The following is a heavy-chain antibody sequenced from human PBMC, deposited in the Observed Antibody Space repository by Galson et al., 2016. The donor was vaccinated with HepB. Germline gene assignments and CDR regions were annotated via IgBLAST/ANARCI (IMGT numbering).Heavy chain of an antibody. J-gene: IGHJ3*02. CDR1: GFSLTTRGMC. CDR3: AQIYYDSSGFYDSFDI. CDR2: INWDDDK. D-gene: IGHD3-22*01. V-gene: IGHV2-70*13. Sequence: ALVKPTQILRLTCAFSGFSLTTRGMCVSWIRQPPGKALEWLALINWDDDKYYSTSLKTRLTISKDTSKNQVVLTMTNVDPVDTATYYCAQIYYDSSGFYDSFDIWGQGTSVIVSS.